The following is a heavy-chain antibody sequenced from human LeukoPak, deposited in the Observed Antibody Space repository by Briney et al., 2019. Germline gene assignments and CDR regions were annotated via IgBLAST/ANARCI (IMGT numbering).Heavy chain of an antibody. D-gene: IGHD3-22*01. CDR3: ARGEGGYYYDSSGYHNWFDP. CDR2: MNPNSGNT. CDR1: GYSFTSYG. V-gene: IGHV1-8*02. Sequence: ASVKVSCKASGYSFTSYGFNWVRQATGQGLEWMGWMNPNSGNTGYAQKFQGRVTMTRNTSISTAYMELSSLRSEDTAVYYCARGEGGYYYDSSGYHNWFDPWGQGTLVTVSS. J-gene: IGHJ5*02.